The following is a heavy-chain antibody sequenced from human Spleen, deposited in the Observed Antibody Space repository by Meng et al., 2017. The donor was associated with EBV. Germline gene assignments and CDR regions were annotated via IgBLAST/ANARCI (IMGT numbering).Heavy chain of an antibody. CDR2: IYYTGNT. CDR1: GGSVSSGSYY. Sequence: QVQLQASGPRLVKPSETLSLTCTVSGGSVSSGSYYWNWIRQPPGKGLEWIGYIYYTGNTNYNPSLKSRVSMSIDTSTNQFSLNLSPVTAADTAIYYCTRAGASLSPPSWGQGTLVTVSS. J-gene: IGHJ5*02. D-gene: IGHD3-10*01. V-gene: IGHV4-61*01. CDR3: TRAGASLSPPS.